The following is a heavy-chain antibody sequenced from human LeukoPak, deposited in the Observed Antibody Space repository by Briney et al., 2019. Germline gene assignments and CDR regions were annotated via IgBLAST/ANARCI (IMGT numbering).Heavy chain of an antibody. Sequence: SVKVSCKASGGTFSSYAISWVRQAPGQGLEWMGRIIPILGIANYAQKFQGRVTITADKSTSTAYMELSSLRSEDTAVYYCARDGAPGITMIVVVNGMWYFDLWGRGTLVTVSS. CDR3: ARDGAPGITMIVVVNGMWYFDL. J-gene: IGHJ2*01. CDR2: IIPILGIA. V-gene: IGHV1-69*04. D-gene: IGHD3-22*01. CDR1: GGTFSSYA.